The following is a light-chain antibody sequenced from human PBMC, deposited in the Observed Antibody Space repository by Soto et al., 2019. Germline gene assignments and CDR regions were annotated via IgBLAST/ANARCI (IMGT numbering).Light chain of an antibody. CDR1: QSVSSN. CDR2: GAS. J-gene: IGKJ1*01. CDR3: QQYNNIPKT. Sequence: EIVMTQSPATLSVPPGERATLSCRASQSVSSNLAWYQQKLGQPPRLLIFGASTRATGIPARFSGSGSGTEFTLTISSLQSEDFALYYCQQYNNIPKTFGQGSKVAIK. V-gene: IGKV3-15*01.